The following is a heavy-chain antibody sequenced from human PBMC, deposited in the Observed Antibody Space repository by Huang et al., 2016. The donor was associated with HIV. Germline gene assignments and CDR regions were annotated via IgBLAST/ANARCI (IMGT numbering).Heavy chain of an antibody. V-gene: IGHV1-69*01. Sequence: QVQLEQSGPAVRKPGSSVKVSCQASGGSFSDQFISWVRQAPGQRFEWLGGIIHLFRGPAYAQEVKGRVTMTADESTATIYMELNSLTSEDTAVYYCAMSLRYQYDSRSYWGRYFDYWGQGTLVTVSS. CDR2: IIHLFRGP. J-gene: IGHJ4*02. CDR1: GGSFSDQF. CDR3: AMSLRYQYDSRSYWGRYFDY. D-gene: IGHD3-16*01.